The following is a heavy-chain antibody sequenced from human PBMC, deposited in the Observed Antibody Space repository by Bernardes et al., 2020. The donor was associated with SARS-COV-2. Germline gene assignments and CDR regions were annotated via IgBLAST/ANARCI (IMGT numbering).Heavy chain of an antibody. CDR2: ISAYNGHT. J-gene: IGHJ6*02. D-gene: IGHD2-21*01. Sequence: SVKVSCKASGYTFTKYGISWVRQAAGHGLEWMGWISAYNGHTYYAQKLQDRVTMTTDTSTSTAYMELRSLRSDDTAVYYCARVGCGGDCYPNPRPYYYYGMDVWGQGTTVTVSS. V-gene: IGHV1-18*01. CDR3: ARVGCGGDCYPNPRPYYYYGMDV. CDR1: GYTFTKYG.